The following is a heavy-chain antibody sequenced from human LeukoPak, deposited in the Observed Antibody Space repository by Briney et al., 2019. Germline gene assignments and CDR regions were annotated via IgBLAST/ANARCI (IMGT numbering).Heavy chain of an antibody. CDR2: IYSNGGT. CDR3: ARGGDSLRFLEDAFDI. CDR1: GDSISNYY. Sequence: PSETLSLTCSVSGDSISNYYWSWIRQSPGKGLEWIGYIYSNGGTHYNPSLTSRVTMSVDTSKSQFSLKVRSVTAADTAVYYCARGGDSLRFLEDAFDIWGQGTKVTVSS. D-gene: IGHD3-3*01. V-gene: IGHV4-59*01. J-gene: IGHJ3*02.